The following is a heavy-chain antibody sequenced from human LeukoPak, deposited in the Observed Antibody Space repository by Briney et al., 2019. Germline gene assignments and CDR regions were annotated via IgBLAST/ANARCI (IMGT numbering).Heavy chain of an antibody. CDR1: GFTLSSYA. J-gene: IGHJ4*02. D-gene: IGHD5-18*01. Sequence: GGSLRLSCVGSGFTLSSYAMSWVRQAPGKGLEWVSAISGSGTRTYYADSVKGRFTISRDNSKNTLYLQMNSLRAEDTAVYYCARGNTPLDYWGQGTLVTVSS. CDR3: ARGNTPLDY. CDR2: ISGSGTRT. V-gene: IGHV3-23*01.